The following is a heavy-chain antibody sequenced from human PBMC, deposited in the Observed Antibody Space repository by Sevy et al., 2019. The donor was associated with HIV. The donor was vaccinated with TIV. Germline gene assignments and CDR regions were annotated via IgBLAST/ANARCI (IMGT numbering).Heavy chain of an antibody. CDR1: GFTFSDYY. CDR2: ITYSDSTI. J-gene: IGHJ4*02. CDR3: ARHGSSWNFDY. Sequence: GGSLRLSCAASGFTFSDYYMSWIRQAPGKGLEWVSYITYSDSTIYYADSVKGRFTISRDNSKNSLSLEMSSLRAEDTAIYYSARHGSSWNFDYWGQGTVVTVSS. V-gene: IGHV3-11*01. D-gene: IGHD6-13*01.